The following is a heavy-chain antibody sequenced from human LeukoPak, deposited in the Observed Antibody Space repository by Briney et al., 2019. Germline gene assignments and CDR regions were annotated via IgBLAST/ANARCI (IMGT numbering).Heavy chain of an antibody. D-gene: IGHD3-16*02. CDR2: INHSGST. CDR3: ARLTYYDYVWGSYRYCYDY. Sequence: SETLSLTCAVYGGSFSGYYWSWIRQPPGKGLEWIGEINHSGSTNYNPSLKSRVTISVDTSKNQFSLKLSSVTAADTAVYYCARLTYYDYVWGSYRYCYDYWGQGTLVTVSS. V-gene: IGHV4-34*01. J-gene: IGHJ4*02. CDR1: GGSFSGYY.